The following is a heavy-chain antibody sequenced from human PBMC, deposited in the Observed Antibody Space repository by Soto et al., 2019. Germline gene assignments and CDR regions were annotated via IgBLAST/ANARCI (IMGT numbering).Heavy chain of an antibody. D-gene: IGHD1-20*01. CDR3: ARRRHDYNNYYYSMDA. Sequence: SETLSLTCTVSGGSISSYYWSWIRQPPGKGLEWIGYIYYSGSTNYNPSLKSRVTISVDTSKNQFSLKLSSVTAADTAVYYCARRRHDYNNYYYSMDAWGKGTTVTVSS. J-gene: IGHJ6*03. CDR1: GGSISSYY. V-gene: IGHV4-59*08. CDR2: IYYSGST.